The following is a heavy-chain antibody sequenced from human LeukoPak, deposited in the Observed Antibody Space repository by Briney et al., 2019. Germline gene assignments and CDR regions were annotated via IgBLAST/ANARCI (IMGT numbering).Heavy chain of an antibody. V-gene: IGHV4-4*02. CDR1: GGSISRSNW. CDR3: ATYYDILSGYTFDY. CDR2: IHDTGST. Sequence: SGTLFLTCTVSGGSISRSNWWSWVRQPPGKGLEWIGEIHDTGSTNYNPPLKSRVTMSLDKSKNQFSLNLNSVTAADTAVYYCATYYDILSGYTFDYWGQGTLVAVSS. J-gene: IGHJ4*02. D-gene: IGHD3-9*01.